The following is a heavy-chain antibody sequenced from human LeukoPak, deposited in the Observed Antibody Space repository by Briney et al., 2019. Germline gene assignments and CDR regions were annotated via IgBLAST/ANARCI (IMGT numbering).Heavy chain of an antibody. J-gene: IGHJ4*02. Sequence: GGSLRLSCAASGFTFSNYVMGWVRQPPGEGLQWVSVISGSGITTYYARSVKGRFTISRDNSKNTLYLQMNNLRAADTAIYYCAKTRLYSSSSRGYFDYWGQGTLVTVSS. CDR1: GFTFSNYV. CDR3: AKTRLYSSSSRGYFDY. D-gene: IGHD6-6*01. CDR2: ISGSGITT. V-gene: IGHV3-23*01.